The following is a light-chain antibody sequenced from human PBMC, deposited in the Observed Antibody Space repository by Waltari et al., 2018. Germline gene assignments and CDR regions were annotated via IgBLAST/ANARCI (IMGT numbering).Light chain of an antibody. CDR3: CSYAGSGTLDVV. V-gene: IGLV2-23*02. CDR2: EVT. CDR1: SSYFGSYNL. Sequence: QSALTQPASVSGSPGQSITISSTGASSYFGSYNLVSWYQQHPGKAPKVMIYEVTKRPSGVSDRFSGSRSGNTASLTISGLQPEDEADYYCCSYAGSGTLDVVFGGGTKLTVL. J-gene: IGLJ2*01.